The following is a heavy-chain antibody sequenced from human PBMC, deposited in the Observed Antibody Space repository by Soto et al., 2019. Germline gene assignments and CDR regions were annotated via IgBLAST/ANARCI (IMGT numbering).Heavy chain of an antibody. CDR1: GIPVSSNY. Sequence: EVQLVESGGGLVQPGGSLRLSCVASGIPVSSNYMTWVRQAPGKGLAWVSVLHSGGDTYYANSVKGRFTISRHDSTNTVFLQMNSLTAEDTAVYYCARDGPYYYASRMDVWGQGTTVIVSS. CDR2: LHSGGDT. J-gene: IGHJ6*02. D-gene: IGHD3-10*01. V-gene: IGHV3-53*04. CDR3: ARDGPYYYASRMDV.